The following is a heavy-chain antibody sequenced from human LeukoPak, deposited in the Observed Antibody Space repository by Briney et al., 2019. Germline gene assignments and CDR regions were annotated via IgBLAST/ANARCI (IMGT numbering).Heavy chain of an antibody. CDR1: GYTFTGYY. V-gene: IGHV1-2*06. CDR2: INPNSGGT. D-gene: IGHD1-26*01. Sequence: ASVKVSCKASGYTFTGYYMHWVRQAPGQGLEWMGRINPNSGGTNYAQKFQGRVTMTRDTSISTAYMELSRLRSDDTAVYYCARARSGSYYLVDHWGQGTLVTVSS. J-gene: IGHJ5*02. CDR3: ARARSGSYYLVDH.